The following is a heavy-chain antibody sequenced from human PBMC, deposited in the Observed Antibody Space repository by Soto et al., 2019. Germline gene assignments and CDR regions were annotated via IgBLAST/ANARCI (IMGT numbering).Heavy chain of an antibody. CDR3: ARGVGLCSGGTCYSYDY. V-gene: IGHV3-23*01. J-gene: IGHJ4*02. CDR2: ISVSGAGT. Sequence: GGSLRLSCAASGFTFTNYAMNWVRQAPGKGLEWVSGISVSGAGTYYADSVKGRFTISRDNSRNTLFLQMNTLRAEDTAVYYCARGVGLCSGGTCYSYDYSGQGTLVTVSS. D-gene: IGHD2-15*01. CDR1: GFTFTNYA.